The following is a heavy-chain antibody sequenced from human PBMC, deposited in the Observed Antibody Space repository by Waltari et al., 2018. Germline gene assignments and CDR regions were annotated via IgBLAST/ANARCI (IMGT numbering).Heavy chain of an antibody. V-gene: IGHV4-4*07. CDR1: GGSISSYY. CDR2: IYTSGST. Sequence: QVQLQESGPGLVKPSETLSFTCTVSGGSISSYYWRWIRQPAGKGLEWIVRIYTSGSTNYNPSLKSRVTMSVDTSKNQFSLKLSSVTAADTAVYYCARDGRFPYYYYYMDVWGKGTTVTISS. J-gene: IGHJ6*03. D-gene: IGHD3-3*01. CDR3: ARDGRFPYYYYYMDV.